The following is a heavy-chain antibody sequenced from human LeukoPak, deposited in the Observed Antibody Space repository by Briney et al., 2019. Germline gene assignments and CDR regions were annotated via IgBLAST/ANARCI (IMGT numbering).Heavy chain of an antibody. J-gene: IGHJ5*02. CDR3: ARLNWHCSGGSCYSNWFDP. CDR2: IYYSGST. Sequence: SETLSLTCTVSGGSISSSSYYWGWIRQPPGKGLEWIGSIYYSGSTYYNPSLKSRVTISVDTSKNQFSLKLSSVTAADTAVYYRARLNWHCSGGSCYSNWFDPWGQGTLVTVSS. CDR1: GGSISSSSYY. D-gene: IGHD2-15*01. V-gene: IGHV4-39*01.